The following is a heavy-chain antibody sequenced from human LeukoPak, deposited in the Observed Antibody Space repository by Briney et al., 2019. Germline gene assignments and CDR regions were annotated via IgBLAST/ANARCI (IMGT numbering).Heavy chain of an antibody. CDR3: AREFGHCYGDNCFYFFDT. CDR2: INTYNGDT. V-gene: IGHV1-18*01. D-gene: IGHD4-23*01. CDR1: GYTLTNYN. J-gene: IGHJ4*02. Sequence: ASVKVSCKASGYTLTNYNISWVRQAPGQGLEWMGWINTYNGDTLYAQKLQGRVTMTADTSTNTAYMELRSLRFDDKAVYYCAREFGHCYGDNCFYFFDTWGPGFRVTVSS.